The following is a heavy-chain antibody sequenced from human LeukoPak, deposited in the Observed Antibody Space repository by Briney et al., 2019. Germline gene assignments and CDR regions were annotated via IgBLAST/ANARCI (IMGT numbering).Heavy chain of an antibody. V-gene: IGHV3-30*02. CDR1: GFTFSSYG. CDR2: IRYDGSNK. D-gene: IGHD3-10*01. CDR3: AKDPHYYGSGSLINYYYYYGMDV. J-gene: IGHJ6*02. Sequence: PGGSLRLSCAASGFTFSSYGMHWVRQAPGKGLEWVAFIRYDGSNKYYADSVKGRFTISRDNSKNTLYLQMNSLRAEDTAVYYCAKDPHYYGSGSLINYYYYYGMDVWGQGPRSPSP.